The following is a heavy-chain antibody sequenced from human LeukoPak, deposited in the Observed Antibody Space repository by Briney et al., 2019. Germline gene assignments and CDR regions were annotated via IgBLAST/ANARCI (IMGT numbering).Heavy chain of an antibody. J-gene: IGHJ5*02. CDR2: NYYSGTT. D-gene: IGHD6-13*01. V-gene: IGHV4-59*01. CDR1: GGSIDSNS. Sequence: PSETLSLTCTVSGGSIDSNSWTWIRQPPGKGLEWIGYNYYSGTTNYNPSLKSRVTMSVDMSKNQFSLKLSSVTAADTAVYYCARRSSSWKNWFDPWGQGTLVTVSS. CDR3: ARRSSSWKNWFDP.